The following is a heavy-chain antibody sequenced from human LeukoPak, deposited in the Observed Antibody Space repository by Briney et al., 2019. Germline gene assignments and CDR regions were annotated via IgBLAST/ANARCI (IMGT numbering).Heavy chain of an antibody. V-gene: IGHV3-30-3*01. D-gene: IGHD6-6*01. Sequence: GGSLRLSCAASGFTFSSYAMHWVRQAPGKGLEWVAVISYDGSNKYYADSVKGRFTISRGNSKNTLYLQMNSLRAEDTAVYYCASEVSTSSQHWGQGTLVTVSS. CDR1: GFTFSSYA. J-gene: IGHJ4*02. CDR3: ASEVSTSSQH. CDR2: ISYDGSNK.